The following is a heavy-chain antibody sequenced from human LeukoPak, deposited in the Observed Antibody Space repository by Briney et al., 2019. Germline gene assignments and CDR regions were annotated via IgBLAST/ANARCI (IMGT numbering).Heavy chain of an antibody. CDR1: GGSVSSSSYY. Sequence: PSETLSLTCTVSGGSVSSSSYYWGWIRQPPGKGLEWIGSIYYSGSTYYNPSLKSRVTISVDTSKNQFSLKLSSVTAADTAVYYCARRRLSRPSRPYYYDSSGGFDYWGQGTLVTVSS. CDR2: IYYSGST. CDR3: ARRRLSRPSRPYYYDSSGGFDY. V-gene: IGHV4-39*01. J-gene: IGHJ4*02. D-gene: IGHD3-22*01.